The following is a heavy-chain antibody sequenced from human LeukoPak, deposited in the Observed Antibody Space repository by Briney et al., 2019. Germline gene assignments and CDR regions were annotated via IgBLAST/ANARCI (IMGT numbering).Heavy chain of an antibody. CDR3: AKDRDGYCSGGSCYSEPSFDY. CDR2: ISGSGGST. D-gene: IGHD2-15*01. CDR1: GFTFSSYA. V-gene: IGHV3-23*01. J-gene: IGHJ4*02. Sequence: GGSLRLSCAASGFTFSSYAMSWVRQAPGKGLERVSAISGSGGSTYYADSVKGRFTISRDNSKNTLYLQMNSLRAEDTAVYYCAKDRDGYCSGGSCYSEPSFDYWGQGTLVTVSS.